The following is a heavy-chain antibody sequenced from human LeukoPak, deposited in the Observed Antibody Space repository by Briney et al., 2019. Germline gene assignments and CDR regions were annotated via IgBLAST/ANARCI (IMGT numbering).Heavy chain of an antibody. CDR3: ARESPVLTPYYYYYYFMDV. J-gene: IGHJ6*03. CDR1: GGSISSYY. V-gene: IGHV4-4*07. Sequence: PSETLSLTCTVSGGSISSYYWSWIRQPAGKGLEWIGRIYISGSTNYNPSLKSRVTMSVDMSKNQFSLKLSSVTAADTAVYYCARESPVLTPYYYYYYFMDVWGKGTPVAVSS. D-gene: IGHD4/OR15-4a*01. CDR2: IYISGST.